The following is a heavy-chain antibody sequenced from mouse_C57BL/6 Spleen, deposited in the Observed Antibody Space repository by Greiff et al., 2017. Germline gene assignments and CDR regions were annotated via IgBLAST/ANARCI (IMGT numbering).Heavy chain of an antibody. Sequence: VKLMESGAELVRPGASVTLSCKASGYTFTDYEMHWVKQTPVHGLEWIGAIDPETGGTAYNQKFKGKAILTAYKSSSTAYMALRSLTSEDSAVYYCTRDGYFDYWGQGTTLTVSS. J-gene: IGHJ2*01. CDR1: GYTFTDYE. V-gene: IGHV1-15*01. D-gene: IGHD2-3*01. CDR3: TRDGYFDY. CDR2: IDPETGGT.